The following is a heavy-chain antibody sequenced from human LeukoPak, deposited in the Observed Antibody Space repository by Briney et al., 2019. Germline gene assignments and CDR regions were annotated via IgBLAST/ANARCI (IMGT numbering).Heavy chain of an antibody. Sequence: GGSLRLSCAASGFTFSSYSMNWVRQAPGKGLEWVSSISSSSSYIYYADSVKGRFTISRDNAKNSLYLQMNSLRAEDTAVYYCARDRSVTRGLWFGETYFDYWGQGTLVTVSS. D-gene: IGHD3-10*01. J-gene: IGHJ4*02. CDR2: ISSSSSYI. CDR1: GFTFSSYS. CDR3: ARDRSVTRGLWFGETYFDY. V-gene: IGHV3-21*01.